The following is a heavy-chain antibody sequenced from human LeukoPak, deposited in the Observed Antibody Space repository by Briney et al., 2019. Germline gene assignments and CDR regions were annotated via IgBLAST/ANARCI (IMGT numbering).Heavy chain of an antibody. Sequence: GGSLRLSCAASGFTFSSYGMSWVRQAPGKGLEWVSAISGSGGSTYYADSVKGRFTISRDNSKNTLYLQMNSLRAEDTAVYYCARQRRIESSSPFDYWGQGTLVTVSS. V-gene: IGHV3-23*01. CDR1: GFTFSSYG. CDR3: ARQRRIESSSPFDY. J-gene: IGHJ4*02. D-gene: IGHD6-13*01. CDR2: ISGSGGST.